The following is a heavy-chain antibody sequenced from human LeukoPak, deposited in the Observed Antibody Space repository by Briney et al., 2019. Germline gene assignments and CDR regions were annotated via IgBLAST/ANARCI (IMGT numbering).Heavy chain of an antibody. CDR1: GFTFSSYA. Sequence: PGGSLRLSCAASGFTFSSYAMSWVRQAPGKGLEWVSTISASGGNTFYADSVKGRFTISRDNSKNTLHLQMNSLRAEDTAVYYCPKDGRVEQQLYYFDYWGQEALVTVSS. V-gene: IGHV3-23*01. CDR3: PKDGRVEQQLYYFDY. J-gene: IGHJ4*02. CDR2: ISASGGNT. D-gene: IGHD6-13*01.